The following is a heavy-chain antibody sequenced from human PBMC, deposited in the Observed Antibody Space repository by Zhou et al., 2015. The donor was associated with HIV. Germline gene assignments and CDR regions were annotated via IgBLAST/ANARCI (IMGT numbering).Heavy chain of an antibody. V-gene: IGHV1-18*01. CDR2: ISAYNGNT. D-gene: IGHD5-18*01. J-gene: IGHJ3*02. CDR3: ARRGIQQWFDSFDI. CDR1: GYTFIRYG. Sequence: QVQLVQSGAEVKKPGASVKVSCKASGYTFIRYGISWVRQAPGQGPEWMGWISAYNGNTAYAQKFQDRVTMTRNTSASTAYMELSSLRSEDTAVYYCARRGIQQWFDSFDIWGQGTTVTVSS.